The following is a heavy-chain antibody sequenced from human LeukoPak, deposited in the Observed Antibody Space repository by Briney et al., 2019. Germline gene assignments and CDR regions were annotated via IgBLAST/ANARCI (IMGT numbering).Heavy chain of an antibody. V-gene: IGHV3-43D*04. J-gene: IGHJ6*04. CDR1: GFTFDDYA. CDR2: ISWDGGST. Sequence: GGSLRPSCAASGFTFDDYAMHWVRQAPGKGLEWVSLISWDGGSTYYADSVKGRFTISRDNSKNSLYLQMNSLRAEDTALYYCAKDDGSGKNGMDVWGKGTTVTVSS. D-gene: IGHD3-10*01. CDR3: AKDDGSGKNGMDV.